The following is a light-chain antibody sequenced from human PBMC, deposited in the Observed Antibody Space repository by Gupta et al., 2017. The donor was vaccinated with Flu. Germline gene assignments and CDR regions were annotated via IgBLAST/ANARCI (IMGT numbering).Light chain of an antibody. CDR1: QSGLYSSNNKNY. CDR2: WAS. J-gene: IGKJ1*01. CDR3: QQDDHSPRT. V-gene: IGKV4-1*01. Sequence: SLGERATINCKSSQSGLYSSNNKNYLAWYQQKPGQPPKLLIYWASTRESGVPDRFNGSGSGTDFTLTIGSLQAEDVAVYYCQQDDHSPRTFGQGTKVEIK.